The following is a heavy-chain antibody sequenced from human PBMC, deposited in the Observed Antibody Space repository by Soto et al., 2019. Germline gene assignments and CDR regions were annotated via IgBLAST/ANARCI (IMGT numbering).Heavy chain of an antibody. J-gene: IGHJ3*02. Sequence: PGGSLRLSCAASGFTFSDYYMSWIRQAPGKGLEWISYITSSGTTIYYAASVKGRFTISRDNAKNSLYLQMNSLRAEDTAVYYCARPLERRVHGAFDIWGQGTMVTVSS. CDR1: GFTFSDYY. CDR2: ITSSGTTI. D-gene: IGHD1-1*01. CDR3: ARPLERRVHGAFDI. V-gene: IGHV3-11*04.